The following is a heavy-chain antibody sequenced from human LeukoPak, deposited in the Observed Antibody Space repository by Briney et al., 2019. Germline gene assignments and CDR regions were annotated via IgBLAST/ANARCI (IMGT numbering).Heavy chain of an antibody. CDR2: INPNSGGA. V-gene: IGHV1-2*02. CDR1: GYTLTGYY. J-gene: IGHJ4*02. D-gene: IGHD1-26*01. CDR3: AREARVGIVGATLFDY. Sequence: ASVKVSCKASGYTLTGYYMHWVRQAPGQGLEWMGWINPNSGGANYAQKFQGRVTMTRDTSISTAYMELSRLRSDDTAVYYCAREARVGIVGATLFDYWGQGTLATVSS.